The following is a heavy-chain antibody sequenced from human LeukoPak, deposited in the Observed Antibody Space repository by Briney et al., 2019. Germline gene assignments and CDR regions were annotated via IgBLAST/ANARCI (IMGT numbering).Heavy chain of an antibody. Sequence: GGSLRLSCAASGFTFSDYSMNWVRQTPGKGLEWVASTSSGSSWIYYADSVRGRFTISRDNAKNLLYLQMNSLRVEDTAIYYCARDAGGRTQREGWFDPWGQGTLVSVSS. CDR3: ARDAGGRTQREGWFDP. J-gene: IGHJ5*02. V-gene: IGHV3-21*06. CDR1: GFTFSDYS. D-gene: IGHD1-1*01. CDR2: TSSGSSWI.